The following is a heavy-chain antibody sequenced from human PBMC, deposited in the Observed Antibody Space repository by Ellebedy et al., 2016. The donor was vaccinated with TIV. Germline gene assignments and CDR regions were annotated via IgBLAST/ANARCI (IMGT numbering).Heavy chain of an antibody. J-gene: IGHJ1*01. D-gene: IGHD6-13*01. CDR2: IVPMFGAP. V-gene: IGHV1-69*13. Sequence: AASVKVSCKASGGSFSTFSLNWVRQAPGKGREWMGGIVPMFGAPKLAQRFQGSVTITADESTSTAYMELISLRSEDTAVYFCARDDVSSWYGEHWGPGTLITVSS. CDR3: ARDDVSSWYGEH. CDR1: GGSFSTFS.